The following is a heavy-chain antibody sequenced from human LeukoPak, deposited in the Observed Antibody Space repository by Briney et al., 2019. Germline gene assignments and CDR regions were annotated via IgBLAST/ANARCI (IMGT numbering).Heavy chain of an antibody. CDR3: AKVLGAYNQDFEY. V-gene: IGHV3-30*04. Sequence: PGGSLRLSCAASGFTFSSYAMHWVRQAPGKGLEWVAVISFDGSNKSYADSVKGRFTISKDNSKNTLYLQMNSLRAEDTAVYYCAKVLGAYNQDFEYWGQGTLVTVSS. CDR2: ISFDGSNK. J-gene: IGHJ4*02. CDR1: GFTFSSYA. D-gene: IGHD5-24*01.